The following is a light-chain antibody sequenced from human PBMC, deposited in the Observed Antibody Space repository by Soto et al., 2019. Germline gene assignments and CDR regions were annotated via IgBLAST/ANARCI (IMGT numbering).Light chain of an antibody. CDR2: DAS. CDR3: LHRSDWRT. V-gene: IGKV3D-20*02. CDR1: QSVSSSY. Sequence: ENLFAQSPGTPSLSPGERATPSLMASQSVSSSYLAWYQQRPGQAPRLLIYDASNRATGIPARFSGSGSGTDFTLTISRLEPEDFAVYYCLHRSDWRTFGRGTKVDIK. J-gene: IGKJ1*01.